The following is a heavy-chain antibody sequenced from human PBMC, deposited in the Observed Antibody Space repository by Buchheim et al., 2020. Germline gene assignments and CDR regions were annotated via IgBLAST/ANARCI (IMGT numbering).Heavy chain of an antibody. CDR2: IRGSGFDT. CDR1: GFTFNTSA. Sequence: EMQLLESGGGLVQPGGSLRISCVASGFTFNTSAMTWVRQAPGKGLEWVSAIRGSGFDTYYADSVTGRFTISRDNYKNMLYLEMNSLRAEDAAIYFCAKTVHILPGYQRWVYYMDVWGKGTT. D-gene: IGHD3-9*01. J-gene: IGHJ6*03. V-gene: IGHV3-23*01. CDR3: AKTVHILPGYQRWVYYMDV.